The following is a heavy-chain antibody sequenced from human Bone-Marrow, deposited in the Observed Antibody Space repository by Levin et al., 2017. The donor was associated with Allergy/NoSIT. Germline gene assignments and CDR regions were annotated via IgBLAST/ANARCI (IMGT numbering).Heavy chain of an antibody. D-gene: IGHD6-6*01. J-gene: IGHJ5*02. V-gene: IGHV3-23*01. CDR2: ISGSGGST. CDR1: GFTFSSYA. Sequence: GESLKISCAASGFTFSSYAMSWVRQAPGKGLEWVSAISGSGGSTYYADSVKGRFTISRDNSKNTLYLQMNSLRAEDTAVYYCAKGEYSSSSGLFFGWFDPWGQGTLVTVSS. CDR3: AKGEYSSSSGLFFGWFDP.